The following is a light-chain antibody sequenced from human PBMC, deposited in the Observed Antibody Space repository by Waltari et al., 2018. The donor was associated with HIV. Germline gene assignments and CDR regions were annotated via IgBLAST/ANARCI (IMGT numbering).Light chain of an antibody. CDR3: QQYYNWPYT. CDR2: SAS. V-gene: IGKV3-15*01. CDR1: QSVSSN. J-gene: IGKJ2*01. Sequence: EIVMTQSPATLSVSPGERATLSCRASQSVSSNLAWYQQKPGQTLRLLIYSASTRATGIPARFSGSGSWTEFTLTLSSLQSEDFAVYFCQQYYNWPYTFGQGTKLEIK.